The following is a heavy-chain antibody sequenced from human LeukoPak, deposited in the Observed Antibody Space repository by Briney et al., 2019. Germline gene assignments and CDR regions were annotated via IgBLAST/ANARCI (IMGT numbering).Heavy chain of an antibody. D-gene: IGHD3-22*01. CDR3: ASQYDSSGYYYNY. CDR2: ISRSSSTI. J-gene: IGHJ4*02. V-gene: IGHV3-48*01. Sequence: GGSLRLSCAASGFTFSTYSMNWVRQAPGKGLEWVSYISRSSSTIYYADSVEGRFTISRDNAKNSLYLQMNSLRAEDTAVYYCASQYDSSGYYYNYWGQGTLVTVSS. CDR1: GFTFSTYS.